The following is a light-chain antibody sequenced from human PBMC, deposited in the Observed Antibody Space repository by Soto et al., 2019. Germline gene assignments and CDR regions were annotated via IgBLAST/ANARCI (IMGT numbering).Light chain of an antibody. CDR1: SSNVGGYNF. V-gene: IGLV2-11*01. Sequence: QSALTQPRSVSGSPGQSVTISCTGTSSNVGGYNFVSWYRQEPGKAPKLMVYDVSKRPSGVPDRFSGSKSGNTASLTISGLQAEDEGDYYCCSYAGSFTLLFGGGTKLNVL. CDR2: DVS. CDR3: CSYAGSFTLL. J-gene: IGLJ2*01.